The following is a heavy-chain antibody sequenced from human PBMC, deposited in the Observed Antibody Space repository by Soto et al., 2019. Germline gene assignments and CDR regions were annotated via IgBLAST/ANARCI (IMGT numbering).Heavy chain of an antibody. CDR3: ARRSSSSSWFDP. V-gene: IGHV1-18*01. J-gene: IGHJ5*02. Sequence: ASVKVSCKXSGYTFFNYGISWVRQAPGQGLEWMGWISAYNGNTNYAQNLQGRVTMTTDTSTKTAYMELRSLRSDDTAVYYCARRSSSSSWFDPWGQGTLVTVSS. D-gene: IGHD6-6*01. CDR1: GYTFFNYG. CDR2: ISAYNGNT.